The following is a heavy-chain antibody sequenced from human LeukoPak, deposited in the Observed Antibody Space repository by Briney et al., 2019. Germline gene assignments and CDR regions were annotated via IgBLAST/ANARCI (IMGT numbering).Heavy chain of an antibody. J-gene: IGHJ5*02. V-gene: IGHV1-58*02. CDR1: GFTFTTSA. Sequence: ASVKVSCKASGFTFTTSAMQWVRQDRGQRLEWIGWIVVGSSNINYAQKFQERVTITRDMSTSTAYMELSSLRSEDTAVYYCARDRLQLQSWGQGTLVTVSS. D-gene: IGHD5-24*01. CDR2: IVVGSSNI. CDR3: ARDRLQLQS.